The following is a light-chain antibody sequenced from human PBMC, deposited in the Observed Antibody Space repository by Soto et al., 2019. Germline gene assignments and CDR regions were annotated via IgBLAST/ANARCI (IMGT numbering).Light chain of an antibody. J-gene: IGLJ1*01. CDR1: SSDVGYYNL. Sequence: QSALPQPAAVSGSTGQSITISCTGTSSDVGYYNLVSWYQQHPGKAPKLIIYEVNKRPSGFSNRFSGSKSGNTASLTISGLQAEDEADYYCCSYAGSTTHYVFGTGTKVTVL. CDR2: EVN. V-gene: IGLV2-23*02. CDR3: CSYAGSTTHYV.